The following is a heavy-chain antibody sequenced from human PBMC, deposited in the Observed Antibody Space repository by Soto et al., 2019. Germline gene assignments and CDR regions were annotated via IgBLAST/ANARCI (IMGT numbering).Heavy chain of an antibody. CDR1: GASISGYY. D-gene: IGHD1-1*01. J-gene: IGHJ5*02. CDR2: IYATGTT. Sequence: QVQLQESGPGLVKPSETLSLTCTVSGASISGYYWSWIRKSAGKGLEWIGRIYATGTTDYNPSLKSRVMMSVDTSKKQFSLKLMSVTAADTTVYYCVRDGTKNLRDWFDPWGQGISVTVSS. CDR3: VRDGTKNLRDWFDP. V-gene: IGHV4-4*07.